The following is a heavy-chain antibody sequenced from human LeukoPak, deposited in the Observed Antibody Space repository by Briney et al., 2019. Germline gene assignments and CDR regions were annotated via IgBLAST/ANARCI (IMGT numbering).Heavy chain of an antibody. V-gene: IGHV4-61*02. CDR1: VGSISSGSYY. CDR2: IYTSGST. D-gene: IGHD5-24*01. Sequence: PSETLSLTCTVSVGSISSGSYYWSWIRQPAGKGLEWIGRIYTSGSTNYNPSLKSRDTISVDPSKNQFSLKLSSVTAADTAVYYCARGLEMATIQRWGYFDYWGQGTLVTVSS. CDR3: ARGLEMATIQRWGYFDY. J-gene: IGHJ4*02.